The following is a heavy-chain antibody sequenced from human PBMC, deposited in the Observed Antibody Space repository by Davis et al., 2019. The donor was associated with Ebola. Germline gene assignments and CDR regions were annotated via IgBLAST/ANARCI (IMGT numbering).Heavy chain of an antibody. CDR2: INPDGSEG. CDR3: ARDRDSPSLGLDY. V-gene: IGHV3-7*01. CDR1: RLTFRGYW. J-gene: IGHJ4*02. Sequence: PGGSLRLSCEDSRLTFRGYWMSWVRQTPGKGLEWVAMINPDGSEGYYMNSVKGRFTISRDNSKNTLYLQMNSLRAEDTAVYYCARDRDSPSLGLDYWGQGTLVTVSS. D-gene: IGHD3/OR15-3a*01.